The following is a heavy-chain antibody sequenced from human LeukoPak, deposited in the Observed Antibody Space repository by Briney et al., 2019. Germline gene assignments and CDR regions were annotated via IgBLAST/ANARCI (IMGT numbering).Heavy chain of an antibody. CDR3: AKAEDVDIVATISLLVDY. V-gene: IGHV3-30*18. J-gene: IGHJ4*02. CDR2: ISYDGSNK. Sequence: GGSLRLSCAASGFTFSTLAMSWVRQAPGKGLEWVAVISYDGSNKYYADSVKGRFTISRDNSKNTLYLQMNSLRAQDTAVYYCAKAEDVDIVATISLLVDYWGQGTLVTVSS. CDR1: GFTFSTLA. D-gene: IGHD5-12*01.